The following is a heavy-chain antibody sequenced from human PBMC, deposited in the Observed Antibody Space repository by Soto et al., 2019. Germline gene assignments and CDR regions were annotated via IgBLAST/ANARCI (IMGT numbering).Heavy chain of an antibody. CDR1: GFTFDDYA. V-gene: IGHV3-9*01. CDR2: ISWNSGSI. Sequence: SLKISCAASGFTFDDYAMHWVRQAPGKGLEWVSGISWNSGSIGYADSVKGRFTISRDNAKNSLYLQMNSLRAEDTALYYCAKDMRASSWYPFDYWGQGTLVTVSS. CDR3: AKDMRASSWYPFDY. D-gene: IGHD6-13*01. J-gene: IGHJ4*02.